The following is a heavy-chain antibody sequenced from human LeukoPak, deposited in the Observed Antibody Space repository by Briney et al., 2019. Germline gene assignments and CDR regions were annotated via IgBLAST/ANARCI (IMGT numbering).Heavy chain of an antibody. Sequence: GGSLRLSCTASGFTFGDYAMSWFRQAPGKGREWVGFIRSKAYGGTTEYAASGKGRFTISRDDSKSIEYLQINRLKTADTAVYYCTRDTEWELPDDDASDIWGQGTMVTVSS. D-gene: IGHD1-26*01. CDR2: IRSKAYGGTT. CDR1: GFTFGDYA. J-gene: IGHJ3*02. V-gene: IGHV3-49*03. CDR3: TRDTEWELPDDDASDI.